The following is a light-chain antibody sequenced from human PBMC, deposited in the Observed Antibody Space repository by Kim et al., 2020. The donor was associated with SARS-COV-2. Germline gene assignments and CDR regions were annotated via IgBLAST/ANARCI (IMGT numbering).Light chain of an antibody. V-gene: IGLV3-21*04. Sequence: APGKPARITCGGTNIGSKSVLWYQPKPGQAPVLVIYYDSDRPSGIPERFSGSNSGNTATLTISRVEAGDEADYYCQVWDSSSDHPVFGGGTKVTVL. CDR3: QVWDSSSDHPV. J-gene: IGLJ3*02. CDR2: YDS. CDR1: NIGSKS.